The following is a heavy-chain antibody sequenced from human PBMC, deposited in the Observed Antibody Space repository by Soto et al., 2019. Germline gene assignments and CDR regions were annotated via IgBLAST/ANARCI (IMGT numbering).Heavy chain of an antibody. CDR3: ARLGVVVVAAENWFDP. Sequence: QVQLQESGPGLVKPSQTLSLTCTVSGGSISSGGYYWSWIRQHPGKGLEWIGYIYYSGSTYYNPSLKHRVTISVDTSKNQFSLKLSSVTAADTAVYYCARLGVVVVAAENWFDPWGQGTLVTVSS. J-gene: IGHJ5*02. CDR2: IYYSGST. D-gene: IGHD2-15*01. CDR1: GGSISSGGYY. V-gene: IGHV4-31*03.